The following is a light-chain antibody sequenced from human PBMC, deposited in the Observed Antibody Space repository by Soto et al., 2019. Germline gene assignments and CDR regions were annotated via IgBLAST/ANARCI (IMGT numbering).Light chain of an antibody. Sequence: DAVLPQSPLSLPVTLGQPAAISCRSSQRLVYSNGNAYLIWFQQRPGQSPRRLIYQVSTRDAGVPDRFSGSGSGTYFTLTISRVEAEDVGLYYCMQGTHWPWTFGQGTKVEIK. CDR2: QVS. J-gene: IGKJ1*01. CDR1: QRLVYSNGNAY. CDR3: MQGTHWPWT. V-gene: IGKV2-30*01.